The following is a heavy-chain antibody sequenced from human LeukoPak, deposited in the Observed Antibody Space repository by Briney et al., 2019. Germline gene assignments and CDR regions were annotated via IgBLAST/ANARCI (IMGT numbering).Heavy chain of an antibody. CDR2: ISAYNGNT. CDR1: GYAFTTYG. CDR3: ARDRGAVAGTENWFDP. J-gene: IGHJ5*02. Sequence: ASVTVSCKASGYAFTTYGISWVRQAPGQGLEWMGWISAYNGNTKYAQKLQGRVTMTTDTPTSTAYMELRSLRSDDTAVYYCARDRGAVAGTENWFDPWGQGTLVTVSS. D-gene: IGHD6-19*01. V-gene: IGHV1-18*04.